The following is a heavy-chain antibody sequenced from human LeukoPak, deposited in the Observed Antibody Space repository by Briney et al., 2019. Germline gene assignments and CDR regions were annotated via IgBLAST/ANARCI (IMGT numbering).Heavy chain of an antibody. D-gene: IGHD4-23*01. CDR1: GGSISNANYY. CDR3: ARHTEVSSTPVAYFEA. V-gene: IGHV4-39*01. J-gene: IGHJ1*01. CDR2: VFYTGSS. Sequence: SETLSLTCTVSGGSISNANYYWGWVRHPPGKSLEWIGSVFYTGSSVSNPSLKSRVTMSVDRSKNQFSLNLNSLTAADSAMFYCARHTEVSSTPVAYFEAWGQGTQVIVSS.